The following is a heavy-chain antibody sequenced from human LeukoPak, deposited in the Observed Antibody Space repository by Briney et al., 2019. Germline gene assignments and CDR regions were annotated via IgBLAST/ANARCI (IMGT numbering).Heavy chain of an antibody. J-gene: IGHJ5*02. V-gene: IGHV4-34*01. CDR1: GGSSSNYY. Sequence: SETLSLTCVLYGGSSSNYYWSWIRQPPGKGLEWIGEINHSGSTNYNPSLKSRVTISVDTSKNQFSLKLSSVTAADTAVYYCARGRVHDYVWGSYRFNWFDPWGQGTLVTVSS. CDR2: INHSGST. CDR3: ARGRVHDYVWGSYRFNWFDP. D-gene: IGHD3-16*02.